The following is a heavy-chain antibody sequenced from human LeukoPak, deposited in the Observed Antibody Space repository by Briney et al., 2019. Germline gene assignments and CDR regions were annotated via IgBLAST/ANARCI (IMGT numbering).Heavy chain of an antibody. D-gene: IGHD6-13*01. CDR1: GFIFSNYE. J-gene: IGHJ4*02. V-gene: IGHV3-48*03. CDR2: ISTSGNDI. CDR3: AKDPSPSYSSGWYGSPGY. Sequence: PGGSLRLSCAASGFIFSNYEINWVRQAPGEGLEWVSYISTSGNDIYYADSVKGRFTISRDNAKNSLYLQMNSLRAEDTAVYYCAKDPSPSYSSGWYGSPGYWGQGTLVTVSS.